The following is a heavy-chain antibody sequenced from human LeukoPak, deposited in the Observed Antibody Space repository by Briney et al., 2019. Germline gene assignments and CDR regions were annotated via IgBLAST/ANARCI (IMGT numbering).Heavy chain of an antibody. CDR2: MSSSSSTI. CDR1: GFTFSSYS. D-gene: IGHD5-18*01. CDR3: ARYAAMVKGFDY. V-gene: IGHV3-48*01. J-gene: IGHJ4*02. Sequence: GGSLRLSCAASGFTFSSYSMNWVRQAPAKGLEWVSYMSSSSSTIYYADSVKGRFTISRDNAKNSLYLQMNSLRAEDTAVYYCARYAAMVKGFDYWGQGTRVTVSA.